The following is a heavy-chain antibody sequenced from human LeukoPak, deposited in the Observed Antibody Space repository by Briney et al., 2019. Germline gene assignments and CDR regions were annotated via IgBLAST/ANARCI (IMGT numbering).Heavy chain of an antibody. CDR3: ARGGEVGATHEQGYYYYYMDV. D-gene: IGHD1-26*01. Sequence: SVKVSCKASGGTFSIYAISWVRQAPGQGLEWMGGIIPIFGTANYAQKFQGRVTITTDESTSTAYMELSSLRSEDTAVYYCARGGEVGATHEQGYYYYYMDVWGKGTTVTVSS. V-gene: IGHV1-69*05. J-gene: IGHJ6*03. CDR1: GGTFSIYA. CDR2: IIPIFGTA.